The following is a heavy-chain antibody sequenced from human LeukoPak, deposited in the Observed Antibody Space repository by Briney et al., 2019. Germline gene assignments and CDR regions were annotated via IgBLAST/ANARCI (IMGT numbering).Heavy chain of an antibody. D-gene: IGHD3-10*01. CDR3: ARDWEYYYGSGVLYY. CDR2: ISYDGSNK. J-gene: IGHJ4*02. Sequence: GGSLRLSCAASGFTFSSYGMHWVRQAPGKGLEWVAVISYDGSNKYYADSVKGRFTISRDNSKNTLYVQMNSLRAEDTAVYYCARDWEYYYGSGVLYYWGQGTLVTVSS. CDR1: GFTFSSYG. V-gene: IGHV3-30*19.